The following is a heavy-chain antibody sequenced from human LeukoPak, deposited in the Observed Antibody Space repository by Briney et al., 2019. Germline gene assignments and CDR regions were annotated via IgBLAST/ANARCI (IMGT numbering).Heavy chain of an antibody. CDR2: ISSSSSYI. CDR1: GFTFSSYS. J-gene: IGHJ5*02. V-gene: IGHV3-21*01. CDR3: AREGSQNWFDP. Sequence: GGSLRLSCAASGFTFSSYSMNWVRQAPGKGLEWVSSISSSSSYIYYADSVKGRFTISRDNAKNSLYLQMNSLRAEDTAVYYCAREGSQNWFDPWGQGTLVTVSS.